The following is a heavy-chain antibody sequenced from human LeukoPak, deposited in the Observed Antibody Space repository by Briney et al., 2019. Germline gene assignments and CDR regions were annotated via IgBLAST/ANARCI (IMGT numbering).Heavy chain of an antibody. D-gene: IGHD3-9*01. CDR1: GGSINNYY. V-gene: IGHV4-59*12. J-gene: IGHJ3*02. CDR2: IYYSGST. CDR3: ARALIPYYDILTGYYKHPIDVFDI. Sequence: PSETLSLTCTVPGGSINNYYWSWIRQPPGKGLEWIGYIYYSGSTNYNPSLKSRVTISLDTSKNQFSLKLSSVTAADTAMYYCARALIPYYDILTGYYKHPIDVFDIWGQGTMVTVSS.